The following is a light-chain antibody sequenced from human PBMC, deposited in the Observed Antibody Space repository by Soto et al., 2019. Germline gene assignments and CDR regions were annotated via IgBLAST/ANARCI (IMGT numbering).Light chain of an antibody. J-gene: IGLJ1*01. CDR1: SSDVGDYNY. V-gene: IGLV2-14*01. CDR2: DVS. Sequence: QSALTQPASVSGSPGQSITISCTGTSSDVGDYNYVSWYQQHPGKAPKLMIFDVSNRPSGDSNRFSGSKSGNTASLTISGLQAEDEADYYCSSYTSSSTRVFGTGTKVTVL. CDR3: SSYTSSSTRV.